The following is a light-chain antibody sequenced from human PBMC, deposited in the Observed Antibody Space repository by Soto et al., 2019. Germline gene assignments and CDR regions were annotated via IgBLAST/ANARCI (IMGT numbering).Light chain of an antibody. Sequence: EIVLTQSPGTLSLSPGERATLSYRASQSVSSSYLVWYQQKPGQAPRLLFYGASSRATGVPDRFSGRGSGTDFTLTISRLDPEDFAVYYCQQCGSSPPTFGQGTKVEIK. CDR1: QSVSSSY. CDR2: GAS. V-gene: IGKV3-20*01. J-gene: IGKJ1*01. CDR3: QQCGSSPPT.